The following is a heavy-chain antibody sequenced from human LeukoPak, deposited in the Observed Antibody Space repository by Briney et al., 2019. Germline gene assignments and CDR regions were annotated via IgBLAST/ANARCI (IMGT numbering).Heavy chain of an antibody. D-gene: IGHD2-2*01. J-gene: IGHJ6*02. Sequence: ASVKVSCKASGYTFTSYGISWVRQAPGQGLEWMGWISAYNGNTNYAQKLQGRVTMTTDTSTSTAYMELRSLRSDDTAVYYCARGEYNIVVVPAATSYYYYYYGTDVWGQGTTVTVSS. CDR1: GYTFTSYG. V-gene: IGHV1-18*01. CDR3: ARGEYNIVVVPAATSYYYYYYGTDV. CDR2: ISAYNGNT.